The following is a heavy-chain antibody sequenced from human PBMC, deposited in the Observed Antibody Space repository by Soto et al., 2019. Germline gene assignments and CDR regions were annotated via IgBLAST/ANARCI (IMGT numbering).Heavy chain of an antibody. CDR3: ARALFFYTGYPGY. CDR2: ISGDGRTR. J-gene: IGHJ4*02. Sequence: PGGSLRLSCAASGFTFSSYAMSWVRQAPGKGLEWVSYISGDGRTRDYTDSVKGRFTISRDNAKNSVFLQMNSLRAEDTALYYCARALFFYTGYPGYWGQGTLVTVSS. V-gene: IGHV3-48*04. CDR1: GFTFSSYA. D-gene: IGHD5-12*01.